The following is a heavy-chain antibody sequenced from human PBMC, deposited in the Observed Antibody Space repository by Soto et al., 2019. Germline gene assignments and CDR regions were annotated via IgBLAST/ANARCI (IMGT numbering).Heavy chain of an antibody. CDR3: AKVAGGYCSGGSCRGYSYGKYYFDY. J-gene: IGHJ4*02. CDR2: ISGSGGST. V-gene: IGHV3-23*01. Sequence: GGSLRLSCAASGFTFSSYAMSWVHQAPGKGLEWVSAISGSGGSTYYADSVKGRFTISRDNSKNTLYLQMNSLRAEDTAVYYCAKVAGGYCSGGSCRGYSYGKYYFDYWGQGTLVTVSS. CDR1: GFTFSSYA. D-gene: IGHD2-15*01.